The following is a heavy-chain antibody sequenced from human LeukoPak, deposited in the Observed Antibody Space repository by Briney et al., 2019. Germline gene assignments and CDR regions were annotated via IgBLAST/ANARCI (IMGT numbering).Heavy chain of an antibody. Sequence: GGSLRLSCAASGLTVSSNYMSWVRQAPGKGLEWVSVIYSGGSTYYADSVKGRFTISRDNSKNTLYLQMNSLRAEDTAVYYCARALSGWYEGGFDPWGQGTLVTVSS. CDR2: IYSGGST. D-gene: IGHD6-19*01. CDR3: ARALSGWYEGGFDP. CDR1: GLTVSSNY. J-gene: IGHJ5*02. V-gene: IGHV3-53*01.